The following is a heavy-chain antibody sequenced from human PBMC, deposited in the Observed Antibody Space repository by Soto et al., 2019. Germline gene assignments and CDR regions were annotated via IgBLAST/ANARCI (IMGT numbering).Heavy chain of an antibody. J-gene: IGHJ3*01. D-gene: IGHD3-16*02. CDR1: GFTFSSYA. V-gene: IGHV3-23*01. Sequence: GGSLRLSCAASGFTFSSYAMSWVCQAPGKGLEWVSAISGSGGSTYYADSVKGRFTISRDNSKNTLYLQMNSLRAEDTAVYYCGKGWGDVFWGVYRAKEVFEFGGKGTLVPVSS. CDR2: ISGSGGST. CDR3: GKGWGDVFWGVYRAKEVFEF.